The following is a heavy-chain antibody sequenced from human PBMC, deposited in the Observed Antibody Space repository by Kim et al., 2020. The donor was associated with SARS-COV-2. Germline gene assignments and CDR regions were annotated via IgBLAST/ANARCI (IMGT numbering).Heavy chain of an antibody. CDR1: GFTFSSYA. V-gene: IGHV3-23*03. CDR3: AKNFDY. Sequence: GGSLRLFCAASGFTFSSYAMSWVRQAPGKGLEWVSVIYSGGSSTYYADSVKGRFTISRDNSKNTLYLQMNSLRAEDTAVYYCAKNFDYWGQGTLVTVSS. J-gene: IGHJ4*02. CDR2: IYSGGSST.